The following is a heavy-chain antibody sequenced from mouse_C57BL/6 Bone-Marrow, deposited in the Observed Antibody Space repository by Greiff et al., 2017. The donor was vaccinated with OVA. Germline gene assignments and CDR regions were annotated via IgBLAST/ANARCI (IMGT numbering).Heavy chain of an antibody. J-gene: IGHJ2*01. V-gene: IGHV1-50*01. Sequence: VQLPPPGAELVKPGASVKLSCKASGYTFTSYWMQWVTQRPGQGLEWIGEIDPSDSYTNYNPKFTGKATLPVDTSSSTAYMQLSSLTSEDSAVDYCARSRNPYDFDYWGQGTTLTVSS. CDR2: IDPSDSYT. CDR3: ARSRNPYDFDY. D-gene: IGHD1-1*01. CDR1: GYTFTSYW.